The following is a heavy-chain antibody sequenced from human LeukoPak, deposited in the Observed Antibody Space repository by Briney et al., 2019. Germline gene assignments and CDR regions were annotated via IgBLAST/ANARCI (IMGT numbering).Heavy chain of an antibody. CDR2: IKSRSAGGTT. J-gene: IGHJ4*02. CDR1: GFTFISAW. CDR3: TTEYYGDYHY. Sequence: GGSLRLSCAASGFTFISAWMSWVRQAPGKGLEWVGRIKSRSAGGTTDYGAPVKGRFTISRDDSKNTLYLQMNSLKTEDTAVYYCTTEYYGDYHYWGQGTLVTVSS. V-gene: IGHV3-15*01. D-gene: IGHD4-17*01.